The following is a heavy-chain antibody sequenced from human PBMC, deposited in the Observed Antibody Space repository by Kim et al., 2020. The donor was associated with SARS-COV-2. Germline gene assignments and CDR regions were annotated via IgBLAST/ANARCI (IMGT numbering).Heavy chain of an antibody. Sequence: GGSLRLSCTASGFTFGDYAMSWFRQAPGKGLEWVGFIRSKAYGGTTEYAASVKGRFTISRDDSKSIAYLQMNSLKTEDTAVYYCTTYYYGSGSSSDYWGQGTLVTVSS. V-gene: IGHV3-49*03. CDR2: IRSKAYGGTT. D-gene: IGHD3-10*01. CDR3: TTYYYGSGSSSDY. J-gene: IGHJ4*02. CDR1: GFTFGDYA.